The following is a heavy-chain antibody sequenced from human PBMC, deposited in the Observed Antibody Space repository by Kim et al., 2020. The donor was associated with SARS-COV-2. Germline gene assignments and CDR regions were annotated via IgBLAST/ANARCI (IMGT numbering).Heavy chain of an antibody. Sequence: GGSLRLSCSVSGFPFSVYGMHWVRQAPGKGLEWVAIISYDGSQRYFGDSVKGRLTISRDNSQNTLYLEMNSLRPEDTAIFYCATSSGGAMSAVWEGMLPGDYWGQGTLVTVSS. CDR2: ISYDGSQR. V-gene: IGHV3-30*03. J-gene: IGHJ4*02. CDR3: ATSSGGAMSAVWEGMLPGDY. CDR1: GFPFSVYG. D-gene: IGHD3-16*01.